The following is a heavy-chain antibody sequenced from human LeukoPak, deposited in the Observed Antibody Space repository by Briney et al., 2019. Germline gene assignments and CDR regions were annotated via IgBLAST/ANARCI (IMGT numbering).Heavy chain of an antibody. J-gene: IGHJ4*02. CDR3: ARDRIAVAGGGFDY. CDR1: GFSFSNYW. D-gene: IGHD6-19*01. V-gene: IGHV3-7*01. Sequence: PGGSLRLSCAASGFSFSNYWMSWVRQAPGKGLEWVANIKEDGSEKFYVDSVRGRFTISRDNAENSLYLQMNSLRAEDTAVYYCARDRIAVAGGGFDYWGQGTLVTVSS. CDR2: IKEDGSEK.